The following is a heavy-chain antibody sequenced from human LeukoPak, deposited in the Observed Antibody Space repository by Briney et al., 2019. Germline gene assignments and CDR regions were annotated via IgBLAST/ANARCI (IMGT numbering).Heavy chain of an antibody. CDR3: AARPGDLAVPFDY. CDR1: GFTFVTHA. J-gene: IGHJ4*02. Sequence: GGSLRLSCAAPGFTFVTHAMTWVRQAPGKGPEYVPLISGSGDITYYAHSLKDRFTISRDNSKTTLYLQMHSLRAEDTAMYYCAARPGDLAVPFDYWGQGALVIVSS. CDR2: ISGSGDIT. D-gene: IGHD3-10*01. V-gene: IGHV3-23*01.